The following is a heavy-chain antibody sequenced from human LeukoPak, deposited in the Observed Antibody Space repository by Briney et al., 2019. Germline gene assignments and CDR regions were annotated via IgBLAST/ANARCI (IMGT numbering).Heavy chain of an antibody. CDR2: IYYSGST. CDR1: GGSISSYY. J-gene: IGHJ5*02. D-gene: IGHD3-3*01. V-gene: IGHV4-59*08. Sequence: PSETLSLTCTVSGGSISSYYWSWIRQPPGRGPEWIGYIYYSGSTNYNPSLKSRVTISVDTSKNQFSLKLSSVTAADTAVYYCARQGLRFSLSGFWFDHWAQGTLVTVSS. CDR3: ARQGLRFSLSGFWFDH.